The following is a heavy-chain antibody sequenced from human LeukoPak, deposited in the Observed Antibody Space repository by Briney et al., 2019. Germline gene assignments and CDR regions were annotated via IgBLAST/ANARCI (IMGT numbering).Heavy chain of an antibody. V-gene: IGHV3-7*01. D-gene: IGHD5-12*01. CDR2: IKQDGSEK. J-gene: IGHJ4*02. CDR1: GLTFRNYA. CDR3: ARGHSGYEDYFDY. Sequence: GGSLRLSCAVSGLTFRNYAMSWIRQAPGKGLEWVANIKQDGSEKYYVDSVKGRFTISRDNAKNSLYLQMNSLRAEDTAVYYCARGHSGYEDYFDYWGQGTLVTVSS.